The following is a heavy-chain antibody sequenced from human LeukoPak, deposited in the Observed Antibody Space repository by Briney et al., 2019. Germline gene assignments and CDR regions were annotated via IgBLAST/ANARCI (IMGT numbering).Heavy chain of an antibody. CDR1: GFTFSSYA. V-gene: IGHV3-23*01. CDR2: ISGSGGST. Sequence: GGSLRLSCAASGFTFSSYAMSWVRQAPGKGLEWVSAISGSGGSTYYADSVKGRFTISRDNSKNTLYLQMNSLRAEDTAVYYCACGDGPTWGPFDYWGQGTLVTVSS. D-gene: IGHD3-16*01. CDR3: ACGDGPTWGPFDY. J-gene: IGHJ4*02.